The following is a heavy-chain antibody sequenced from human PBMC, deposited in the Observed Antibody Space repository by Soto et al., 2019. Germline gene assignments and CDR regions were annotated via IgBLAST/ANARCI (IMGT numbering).Heavy chain of an antibody. CDR2: IYYSGST. CDR1: RASISPDY. Sequence: SETLSLTCTVSRASISPDYWSWIRQTPDKGLEWIGYIYYSGSTNYNPSLKSRVTISVDTSKNQFSLKLTSVTAADTAVYYCARGGSREGPYYYYYGMDVWGQGTTVTVSS. J-gene: IGHJ6*02. D-gene: IGHD1-26*01. V-gene: IGHV4-59*08. CDR3: ARGGSREGPYYYYYGMDV.